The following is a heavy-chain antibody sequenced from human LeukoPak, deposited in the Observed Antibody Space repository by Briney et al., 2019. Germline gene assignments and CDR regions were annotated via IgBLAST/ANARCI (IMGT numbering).Heavy chain of an antibody. CDR1: GGTFSSYA. CDR3: ARDPQQLWYFDY. D-gene: IGHD6-13*01. Sequence: SVKVSCKASGGTFSSYAISWVRQAPGQGLEWMGRIIPILGIANYAQKFQGRVTITADKSPSAAYMELSSLRSEDTAVYYCARDPQQLWYFDYWGQGTLITVSS. J-gene: IGHJ4*02. V-gene: IGHV1-69*04. CDR2: IIPILGIA.